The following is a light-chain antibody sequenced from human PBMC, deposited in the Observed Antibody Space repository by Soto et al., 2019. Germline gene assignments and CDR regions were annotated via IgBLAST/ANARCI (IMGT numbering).Light chain of an antibody. CDR3: QSYDSSLSGYV. CDR1: ISNIGAGYD. Sequence: QSVLTQPPSVSGAPGQRVTISCTGSISNIGAGYDVHWYQQLPGTAPRIFIYANNNRPSGVPDRFSGSKSGPSASLAITGLQAEDEADYYCQSYDSSLSGYVFGTGTKVTVL. CDR2: ANN. V-gene: IGLV1-40*01. J-gene: IGLJ1*01.